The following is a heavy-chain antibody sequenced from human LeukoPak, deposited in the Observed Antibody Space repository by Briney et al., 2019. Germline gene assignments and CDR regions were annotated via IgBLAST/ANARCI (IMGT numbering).Heavy chain of an antibody. CDR3: VRGWADTVMSRKDS. CDR1: GFTFSTYW. CDR2: IKQDGSAQ. Sequence: GGPLRLSCAASGFTFSTYWMNWIRQAPGKGLEWVANIKQDGSAQFYVDSVKGRFTISRDNAKTSLYLQMNSLRAEDTAVYYCVRGWADTVMSRKDSWGQGTLVTVSS. J-gene: IGHJ4*02. V-gene: IGHV3-7*01. D-gene: IGHD5-18*01.